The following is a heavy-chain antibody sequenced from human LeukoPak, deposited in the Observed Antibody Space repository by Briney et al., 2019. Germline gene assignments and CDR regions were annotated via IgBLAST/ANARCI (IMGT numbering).Heavy chain of an antibody. J-gene: IGHJ4*02. CDR2: LFPTGRT. CDR1: GYSIRSSYY. CDR3: ARLDTAMVQIDY. Sequence: SETLSLTCTVSGYSIRSSYYWGWIRQPPGEGLEWIGSLFPTGRTYYNPSLKSRVTISVDTSKNQFSLKLNSVNVADTAVYYCARLDTAMVQIDYWGQGTLVTVSS. D-gene: IGHD5-18*01. V-gene: IGHV4-38-2*02.